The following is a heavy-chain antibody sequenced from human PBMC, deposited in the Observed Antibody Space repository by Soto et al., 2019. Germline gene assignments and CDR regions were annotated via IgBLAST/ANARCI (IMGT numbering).Heavy chain of an antibody. D-gene: IGHD1-26*01. CDR2: TRNKADSYTT. CDR1: GFTFSDHY. V-gene: IGHV3-72*01. Sequence: GGSLRLSCAASGFTFSDHYMYCVRQAPGKGREWVGRTRNKADSYTTEYAASVKGRFTISRDDSKNSLYLQMNSLKDEDTAVYYCGSVVLIGGSHGVFDYWGQGTLVTVSS. CDR3: GSVVLIGGSHGVFDY. J-gene: IGHJ4*02.